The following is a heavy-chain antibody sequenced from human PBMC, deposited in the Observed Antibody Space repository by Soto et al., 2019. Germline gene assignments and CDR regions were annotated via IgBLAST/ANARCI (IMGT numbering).Heavy chain of an antibody. Sequence: ASVKVSCKASGYTFTSYGISWVRQAPGQGLEWMGWISAYNGNTNYAQKLQGRVTMTTDTSTSTAYMELRSLRSDDTAVYYCARDRAIFGVVSKFDPWGQGTLVTSPQ. CDR1: GYTFTSYG. V-gene: IGHV1-18*01. J-gene: IGHJ5*02. CDR2: ISAYNGNT. D-gene: IGHD3-3*01. CDR3: ARDRAIFGVVSKFDP.